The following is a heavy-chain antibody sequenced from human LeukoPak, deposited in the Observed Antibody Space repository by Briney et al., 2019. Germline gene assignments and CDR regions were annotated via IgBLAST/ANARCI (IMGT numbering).Heavy chain of an antibody. CDR1: GYSFTSYW. V-gene: IGHV5-51*01. D-gene: IGHD5-24*01. Sequence: GASLQISCKGSGYSFTSYWIGWVRQMPGKGLEWMGIIYPGDSDTRYSPSFQGQVTISADKSISTAYLQWSSLKASDTAMYYCARVGEMATTNFDYWGQGTLVTVSS. CDR3: ARVGEMATTNFDY. CDR2: IYPGDSDT. J-gene: IGHJ4*02.